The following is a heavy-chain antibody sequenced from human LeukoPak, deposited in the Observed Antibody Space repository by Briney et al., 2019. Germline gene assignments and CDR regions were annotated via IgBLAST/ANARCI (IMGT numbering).Heavy chain of an antibody. D-gene: IGHD6-13*01. J-gene: IGHJ4*02. CDR1: GFTFSSYW. V-gene: IGHV3-7*01. Sequence: GGSLRLSCAASGFTFSSYWMSWVRQAPGKGLERVANIKQDGSEKYYVDSVKGRFTISRDNAKNSLYLQMNSLRAEDTAVYYCARQSSSSYHYFDYWGQGTLVTVSS. CDR3: ARQSSSSYHYFDY. CDR2: IKQDGSEK.